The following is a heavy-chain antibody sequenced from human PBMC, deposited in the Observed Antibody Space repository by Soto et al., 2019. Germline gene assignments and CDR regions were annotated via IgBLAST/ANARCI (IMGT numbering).Heavy chain of an antibody. CDR1: GGSINKYY. CDR2: VYYSGST. CDR3: AKYRRSEADGYKLDF. D-gene: IGHD5-12*01. Sequence: PSETLYLTCTVSGGSINKYYWNWIRQPPGKGLEWIGYVYYSGSTKYNPSLESRVTISADTSKNQFSLRMTSVTAADTAVYYCAKYRRSEADGYKLDFWGPGSLVIVSS. V-gene: IGHV4-59*01. J-gene: IGHJ4*02.